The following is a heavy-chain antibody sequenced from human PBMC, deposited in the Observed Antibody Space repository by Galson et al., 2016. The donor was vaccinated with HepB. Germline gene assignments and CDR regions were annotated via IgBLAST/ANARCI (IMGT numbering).Heavy chain of an antibody. CDR3: ARDVQFRFDH. CDR1: GYRFFTYG. J-gene: IGHJ4*02. V-gene: IGHV1-18*04. D-gene: IGHD4-11*01. CDR2: ISANSGNT. Sequence: SVKVSCKASGYRFFTYGISWVRQAPGQGLEWLGWISANSGNTIYAQKLQDRVTMTRDTSASTVYMDLRSLRSDDTAVYYCARDVQFRFDHWGQGTLVTVSS.